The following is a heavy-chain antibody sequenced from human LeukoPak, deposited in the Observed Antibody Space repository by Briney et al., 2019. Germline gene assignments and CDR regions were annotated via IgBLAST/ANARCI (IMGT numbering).Heavy chain of an antibody. CDR3: AGALWGGYYFDY. Sequence: GGSLRLSCAASGFTVSSNYMSWVRQAPGKGLEWVSVIYSGGSTYYADSVKGRFTISRDNSKNTLYLQMNSLRAEDTAVYYCAGALWGGYYFDYLGQGTLVTVSS. V-gene: IGHV3-53*01. CDR2: IYSGGST. D-gene: IGHD2-21*01. CDR1: GFTVSSNY. J-gene: IGHJ4*02.